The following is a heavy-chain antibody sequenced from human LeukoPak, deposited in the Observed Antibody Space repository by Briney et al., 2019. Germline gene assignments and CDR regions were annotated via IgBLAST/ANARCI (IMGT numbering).Heavy chain of an antibody. D-gene: IGHD5-24*01. V-gene: IGHV1-69*04. J-gene: IGHJ4*02. CDR3: ARDRGDGYDYFDY. CDR1: GGTFSSDA. Sequence: ASVKVSCKASGGTFSSDAISWVRQAPGQGLEWLGRIIPIFGIANYAQKFQGRVTITADKSTSTAYMELSSLRSEDTAVYYCARDRGDGYDYFDYWGQGTLVTVSS. CDR2: IIPIFGIA.